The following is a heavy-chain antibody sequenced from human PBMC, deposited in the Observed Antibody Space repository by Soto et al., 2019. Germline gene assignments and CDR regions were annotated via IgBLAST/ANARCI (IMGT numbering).Heavy chain of an antibody. CDR3: ARGGEVGAGQYYLDDS. Sequence: EVQLVESGGDLVQPGGSLRLSCEASGFTFSSNWMHWVRQGPGKGLVWVSRMNPDGSTRGYADSVKGRFTISRDNARNTVFLQMISLRAEDTAVYYCARGGEVGAGQYYLDDSWGQGTLVTVSS. J-gene: IGHJ4*02. CDR1: GFTFSSNW. V-gene: IGHV3-74*01. D-gene: IGHD2-21*01. CDR2: MNPDGSTR.